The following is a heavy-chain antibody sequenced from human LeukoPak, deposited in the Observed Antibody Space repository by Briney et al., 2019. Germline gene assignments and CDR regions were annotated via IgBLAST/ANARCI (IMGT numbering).Heavy chain of an antibody. CDR1: GSSFTSYW. CDR3: ARWESADLSALGY. CDR2: IYPGDSGT. D-gene: IGHD1-26*01. J-gene: IGHJ4*02. Sequence: RGESLKISCQGSGSSFTSYWIGWVRQLPGKGLEWMGIIYPGDSGTRYSPSFQGQVTISADKSISTAYLQWSSLKASDTAMYYCARWESADLSALGYWGQGTLVTVSS. V-gene: IGHV5-51*01.